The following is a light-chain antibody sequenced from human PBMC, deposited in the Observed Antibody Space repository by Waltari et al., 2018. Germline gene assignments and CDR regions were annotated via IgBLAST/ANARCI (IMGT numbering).Light chain of an antibody. CDR1: LDISTR. CDR3: QQTNSFPPT. CDR2: GAS. J-gene: IGKJ3*01. Sequence: DIQMTQFPSSVSASLGDRVTNTCRASLDISTRLAWYQQKPGTAPKLLIYGASNLQSGVPSRFSGRASGTDFTLTISNLQPEDFATYYCQQTNSFPPTFGPGTTVDIK. V-gene: IGKV1-12*01.